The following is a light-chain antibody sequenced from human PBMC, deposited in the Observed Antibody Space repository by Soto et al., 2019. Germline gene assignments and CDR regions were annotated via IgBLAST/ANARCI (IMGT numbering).Light chain of an antibody. CDR3: QQLNSYPIT. J-gene: IGKJ5*01. CDR2: AAS. CDR1: QGISSY. Sequence: DIQLTQSTSFLSASVGDRVTITCRASQGISSYLAWYQQKPGKAPKLLIYAASTLQSVVPSRFSGSGSGTEFTLTISSLQPEDFATYYCQQLNSYPITFGQGTRLEIK. V-gene: IGKV1-9*01.